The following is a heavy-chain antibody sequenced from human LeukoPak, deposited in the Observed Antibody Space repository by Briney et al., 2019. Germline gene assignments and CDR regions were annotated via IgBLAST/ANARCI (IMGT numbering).Heavy chain of an antibody. D-gene: IGHD2-21*02. V-gene: IGHV3-64*01. Sequence: GGSLRLSCAASGFTFSTYAMHWVRQAPGKGLEYVSAISSNGGSTYYANSVKGRFTISRDNSKNTLYLQMGSLRAEDTAVYYCARDNLPYCGGDCYRDYWGQGTLVTVSS. J-gene: IGHJ4*02. CDR2: ISSNGGST. CDR3: ARDNLPYCGGDCYRDY. CDR1: GFTFSTYA.